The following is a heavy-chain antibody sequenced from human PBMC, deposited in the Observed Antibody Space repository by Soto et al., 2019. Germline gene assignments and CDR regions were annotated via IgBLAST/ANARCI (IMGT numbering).Heavy chain of an antibody. V-gene: IGHV1-69*13. CDR2: IIPIFGTA. J-gene: IGHJ6*02. CDR3: ARVISGRVVVAATNYYYGMDV. CDR1: GGTFSSYA. Sequence: EASVKVSCKASGGTFSSYAISWVRQAPGQGLEWMGGIIPIFGTANYAQKFQGRVTITADESTSTAYMELSSLRSEDTAVYYCARVISGRVVVAATNYYYGMDVWGQGTTVTVSS. D-gene: IGHD2-15*01.